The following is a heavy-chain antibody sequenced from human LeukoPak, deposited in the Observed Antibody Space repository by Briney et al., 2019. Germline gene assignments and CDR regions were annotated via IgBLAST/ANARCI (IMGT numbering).Heavy chain of an antibody. CDR1: GFTFSSYA. J-gene: IGHJ4*02. CDR3: ASDRPYYYDGSGDYGYDY. CDR2: ITCNGSSK. Sequence: GGSLRLSCAASGFTFSSYAMHWVRQAPGKGLEWVSAITCNGSSKYYADSVKGRFTISRDNSKNTLYLQMNSLRAQDTAVYYCASDRPYYYDGSGDYGYDYWGQGTLVTVSS. D-gene: IGHD3-22*01. V-gene: IGHV3-23*01.